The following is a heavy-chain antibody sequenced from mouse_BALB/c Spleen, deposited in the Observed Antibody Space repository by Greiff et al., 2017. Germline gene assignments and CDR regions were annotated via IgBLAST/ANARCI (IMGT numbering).Heavy chain of an antibody. J-gene: IGHJ3*01. V-gene: IGHV5-17*02. CDR1: GFTFSSFG. D-gene: IGHD3-3*01. CDR2: ISSGSSTI. Sequence: EVQRVESGGGLVQPGGSRKLSCAASGFTFSSFGMHWVRQAPEKGLEWVAYISSGSSTIYYADTVKGRFTISRDNPKNTLFLQMTSLRSEDTAMYYCAIERAPEAWFAYWGQGTLVTVSA. CDR3: AIERAPEAWFAY.